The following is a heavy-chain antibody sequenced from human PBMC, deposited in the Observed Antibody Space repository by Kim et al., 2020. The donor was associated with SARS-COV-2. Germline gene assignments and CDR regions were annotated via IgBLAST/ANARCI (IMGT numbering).Heavy chain of an antibody. V-gene: IGHV3-30*02. J-gene: IGHJ4*02. Sequence: SVMGRFTISRDNSKNTLYLQMNTLRGEDTAVYYCAKGSGSLWSPTQYFDSWGQGTLVIVSS. CDR3: AKGSGSLWSPTQYFDS. D-gene: IGHD1-26*01.